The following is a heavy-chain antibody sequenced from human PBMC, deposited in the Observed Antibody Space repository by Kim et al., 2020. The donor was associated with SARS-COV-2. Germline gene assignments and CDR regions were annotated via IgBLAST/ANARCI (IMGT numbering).Heavy chain of an antibody. V-gene: IGHV3-21*01. J-gene: IGHJ4*02. CDR1: GFTFSSYS. Sequence: GGSLRLSCAASGFTFSSYSMNWVRQAPGKGLEWVSSISSSSSYIYYADSVKGRFTISRDNAKNSLYLQMNSLRAEDTAVYYCATLMAMIVVVTEKPTDYWGQGTLVTVSS. CDR2: ISSSSSYI. D-gene: IGHD3-22*01. CDR3: ATLMAMIVVVTEKPTDY.